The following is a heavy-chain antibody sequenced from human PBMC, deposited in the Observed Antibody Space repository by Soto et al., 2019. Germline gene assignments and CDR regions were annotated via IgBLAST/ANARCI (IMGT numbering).Heavy chain of an antibody. Sequence: VGSLRLSCAASGFTFSSYWMHWVRQAPGKGLVWVSRINSDGSSTSYADSVKGRFTISRDNAKNTLYLQMNSLRAEDTAVYYCARGYKYYYDSSGYYSNFDYWGQGTLVTVSS. J-gene: IGHJ4*02. CDR1: GFTFSSYW. CDR2: INSDGSST. V-gene: IGHV3-74*01. D-gene: IGHD3-22*01. CDR3: ARGYKYYYDSSGYYSNFDY.